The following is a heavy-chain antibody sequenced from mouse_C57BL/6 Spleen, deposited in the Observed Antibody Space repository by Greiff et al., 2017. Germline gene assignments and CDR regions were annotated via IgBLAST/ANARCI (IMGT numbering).Heavy chain of an antibody. CDR2: FYPGSGSI. J-gene: IGHJ3*01. Sequence: VQLQQSGAELVKPGASVKLSCKASGYTFTEYTIHWVKQRSGQGLEWIGWFYPGSGSINYNEKFKDKATLTADKSSSTVYMELSRLTSEDSAVYFCARHELYYGCSYVPWFAYWGQGTLVTVSA. CDR1: GYTFTEYT. D-gene: IGHD1-1*01. V-gene: IGHV1-62-2*01. CDR3: ARHELYYGCSYVPWFAY.